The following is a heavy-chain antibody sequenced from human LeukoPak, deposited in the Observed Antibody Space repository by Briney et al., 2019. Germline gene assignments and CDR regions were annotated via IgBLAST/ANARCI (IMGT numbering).Heavy chain of an antibody. D-gene: IGHD2-15*01. CDR3: ARASGPFDY. Sequence: PGGSLRLSCAASGFTFSTYGMHWVRQAPGKGLEWVAVIWYDGSNKYYADSVKGRFTISRDNSKNTLYLQMNSLRAEDTAVYSCARASGPFDYWGQGTLVTVSS. J-gene: IGHJ4*02. V-gene: IGHV3-33*01. CDR2: IWYDGSNK. CDR1: GFTFSTYG.